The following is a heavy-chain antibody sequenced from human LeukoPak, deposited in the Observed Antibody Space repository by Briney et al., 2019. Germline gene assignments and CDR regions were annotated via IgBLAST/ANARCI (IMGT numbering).Heavy chain of an antibody. CDR3: ARGSGEAAAVPYYYGMDV. CDR2: INPNSGGT. V-gene: IGHV1-2*04. CDR1: GYTFTGYY. D-gene: IGHD6-13*01. Sequence: ASVKVSCKASGYTFTGYYMHWVRQAPGQGLEWMGWINPNSGGTNYAQKFQGWVTMTRDTSISTAYMELSRLRSDDTAVYYCARGSGEAAAVPYYYGMDVWGKGTTVTVSS. J-gene: IGHJ6*04.